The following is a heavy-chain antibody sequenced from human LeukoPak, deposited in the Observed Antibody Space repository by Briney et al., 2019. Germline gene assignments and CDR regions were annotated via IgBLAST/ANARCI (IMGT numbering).Heavy chain of an antibody. J-gene: IGHJ6*02. V-gene: IGHV4-34*01. CDR1: GGSFSGYY. CDR2: INHSGST. D-gene: IGHD3-10*01. CDR3: ASPMVRGAPLLGV. Sequence: SETLSLTCAVYGGSFSGYYWSWIRQPPGKGLEWIGEINHSGSTNYNPSLKSRVTISVDTSKNQFSLKLSSVTAADTAAYYCASPMVRGAPLLGVWGQGTTVTVSS.